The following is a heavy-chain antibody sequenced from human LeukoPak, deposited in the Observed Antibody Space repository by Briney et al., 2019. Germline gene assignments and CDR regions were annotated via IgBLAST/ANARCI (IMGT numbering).Heavy chain of an antibody. CDR2: IYYSGTT. J-gene: IGHJ4*02. V-gene: IGHV4-59*01. Sequence: PSETLSLTCTVSGGSISTYYWSWIRQPPGKGLEWIGYIYYSGTTNYNPSLKSRVTISVDTSKNQFSLKLGSVTAADTAVYFCARGSLWYLHWGQGTLVTVSS. CDR1: GGSISTYY. CDR3: ARGSLWYLH. D-gene: IGHD4-23*01.